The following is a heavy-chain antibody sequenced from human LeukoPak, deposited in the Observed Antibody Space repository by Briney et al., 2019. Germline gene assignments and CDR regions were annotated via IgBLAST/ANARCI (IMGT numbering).Heavy chain of an antibody. Sequence: SETLSPTCTVSSDSIFTSNWWSWVRQPPGKGLEWIGQIFHSGSTSYSPSLKRRVTISMDKSKNQISLRLTSVTAADTAVYYCARSPTKRVPEDYWGQGTLVTVSS. CDR3: ARSPTKRVPEDY. CDR1: SDSIFTSNW. CDR2: IFHSGST. J-gene: IGHJ4*02. V-gene: IGHV4-4*02. D-gene: IGHD2-2*01.